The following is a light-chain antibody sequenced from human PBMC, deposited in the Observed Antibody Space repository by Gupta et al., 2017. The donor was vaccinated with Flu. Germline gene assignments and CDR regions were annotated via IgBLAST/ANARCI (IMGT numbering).Light chain of an antibody. V-gene: IGLV1-40*01. CDR2: ANN. CDR1: SSNIGASHD. Sequence: SVLTQPPSVSGTPGQMITSSCNGSSSNIGASHDVDWYQQLPGRAPKHLIYANNTRPSGVPDRFSGSRSGTSASLAMTGLQAEDEADYYCQSYDTSLRGWVFGVGTRLTVL. J-gene: IGLJ3*02. CDR3: QSYDTSLRGWV.